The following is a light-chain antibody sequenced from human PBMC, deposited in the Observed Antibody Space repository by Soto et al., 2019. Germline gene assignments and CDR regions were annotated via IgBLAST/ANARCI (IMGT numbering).Light chain of an antibody. CDR1: SGSVSTSSY. Sequence: QTVVTPEPSFSVSPGGTVTLTCGLSSGSVSTSSYPSWYQQTPGQAPRTLIYSTNTPSSGVPDRFSGSILGNKAALTITGAPADDESDYYCVLYMGSGIDVFGGGTKVTVL. CDR3: VLYMGSGIDV. CDR2: STN. V-gene: IGLV8-61*01. J-gene: IGLJ1*01.